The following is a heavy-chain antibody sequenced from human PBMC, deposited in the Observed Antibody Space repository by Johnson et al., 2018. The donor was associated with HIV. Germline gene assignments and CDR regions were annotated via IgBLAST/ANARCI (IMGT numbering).Heavy chain of an antibody. Sequence: VQRVESGGGLVQPGGSLRLSRAASGFTFSSYAMHWVRQAPGQGLEWVSTISGSGDNTYYAYSVKGRFTISRDNSKNTLYLQMNSLRPEDTAVYYCAKETRDSRSAFDIWGQGTMVTVSS. D-gene: IGHD3-22*01. CDR2: ISGSGDNT. CDR1: GFTFSSYA. J-gene: IGHJ3*02. CDR3: AKETRDSRSAFDI. V-gene: IGHV3-23*04.